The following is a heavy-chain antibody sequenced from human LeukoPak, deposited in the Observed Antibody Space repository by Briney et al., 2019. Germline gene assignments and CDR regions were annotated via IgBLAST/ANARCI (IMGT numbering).Heavy chain of an antibody. D-gene: IGHD1-26*01. J-gene: IGHJ4*02. CDR1: GFNVNSNY. CDR3: ARSMGAPDY. Sequence: GGSLRLSCAASGFNVNSNYYSWVRQAPGKGLEWVSVIYSDGSTYYAESVKGRFTISRDNSKNTLYLQMNSLRAEDTAVYYCARSMGAPDYWGQGTLVTVSS. CDR2: IYSDGST. V-gene: IGHV3-66*01.